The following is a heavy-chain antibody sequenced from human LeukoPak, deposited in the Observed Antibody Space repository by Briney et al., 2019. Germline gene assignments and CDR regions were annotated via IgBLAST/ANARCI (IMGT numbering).Heavy chain of an antibody. D-gene: IGHD3-10*01. Sequence: GGTLRLSCAASGFTFSSYAMSWVRQAPGKGLEWVSAISGSGGSTYYADSVKGRFTISRDNSKNTLYLQMNSLRAEDTAVYYCAKVSNYYGSGSTFDYWGQGTLVTVSS. CDR1: GFTFSSYA. CDR3: AKVSNYYGSGSTFDY. V-gene: IGHV3-23*01. CDR2: ISGSGGST. J-gene: IGHJ4*02.